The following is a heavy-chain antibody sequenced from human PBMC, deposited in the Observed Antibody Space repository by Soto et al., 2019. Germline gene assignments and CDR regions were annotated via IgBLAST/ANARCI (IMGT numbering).Heavy chain of an antibody. D-gene: IGHD6-19*01. CDR3: AKVSLGQWLDSPDV. J-gene: IGHJ6*04. CDR1: GFTFSSYG. CDR2: ISYDGSNK. V-gene: IGHV3-30*18. Sequence: GGSLRLSCAASGFTFSSYGMHWVRQAPGKGLEWVAVISYDGSNKYYADSVKGRFTISRDNSKNTLYLQMNSLRAEDTAVYYCAKVSLGQWLDSPDVWGKGTTVTVSS.